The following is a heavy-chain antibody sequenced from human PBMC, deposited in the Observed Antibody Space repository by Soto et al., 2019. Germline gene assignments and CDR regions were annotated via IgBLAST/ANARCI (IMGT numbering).Heavy chain of an antibody. CDR1: GGPFSTLS. Sequence: QVQLVQSGPEVKKPGSSVNVSCKVSGGPFSTLSISWVRQAPGQGLMWMGGIIPIFDATNYAQMFQGRVTITADDSTSTAYMELSSLRSDDTAVYYCARDLPNRSGRVWGPGTLVTVSS. D-gene: IGHD3-10*01. CDR3: ARDLPNRSGRV. CDR2: IIPIFDAT. J-gene: IGHJ4*02. V-gene: IGHV1-69*01.